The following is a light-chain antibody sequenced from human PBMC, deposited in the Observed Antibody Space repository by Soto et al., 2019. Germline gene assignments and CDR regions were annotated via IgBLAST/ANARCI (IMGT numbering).Light chain of an antibody. CDR1: QSVSNNY. J-gene: IGKJ1*01. V-gene: IGKV3-20*01. Sequence: IVLTQSPGTLSLSPGDTAALSCRASQSVSNNYLAWYQQKPGQAPRLLIYGASSRATGIPDRFSGSKSGTDFTLTISRLEPEDFAVYYCQQYGSSPRTFGQGTKVEIK. CDR3: QQYGSSPRT. CDR2: GAS.